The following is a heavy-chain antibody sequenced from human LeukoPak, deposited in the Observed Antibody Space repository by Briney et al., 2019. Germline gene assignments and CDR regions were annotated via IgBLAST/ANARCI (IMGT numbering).Heavy chain of an antibody. Sequence: GGSLRLSCAASGFTFSSYGMHWVRQAPGKGLEWVAFIRYDGSNKYYADSVKGRFTISRDNSKNTLYLQMNSLRAEDTAVYYCAKDRLGRRGGYYWDYWGQGTLVTVSS. CDR1: GFTFSSYG. J-gene: IGHJ4*02. D-gene: IGHD3-22*01. V-gene: IGHV3-30*02. CDR3: AKDRLGRRGGYYWDY. CDR2: IRYDGSNK.